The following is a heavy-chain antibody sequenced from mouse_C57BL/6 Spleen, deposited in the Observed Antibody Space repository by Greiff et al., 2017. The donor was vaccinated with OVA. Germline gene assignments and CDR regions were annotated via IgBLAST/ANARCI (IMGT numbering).Heavy chain of an antibody. Sequence: VQLKESGPELVKPGASVKIPCKASGYTFTDYNMDWVKQSHGKSLEWIGDINPNNGGTIYNQKFKGKATLTVDKSSSTAYMELRSLTSEDTAVYYCARESYYGSSYPYFDYWGQGTTLTVSS. V-gene: IGHV1-18*01. CDR2: INPNNGGT. D-gene: IGHD1-1*01. CDR1: GYTFTDYN. J-gene: IGHJ2*01. CDR3: ARESYYGSSYPYFDY.